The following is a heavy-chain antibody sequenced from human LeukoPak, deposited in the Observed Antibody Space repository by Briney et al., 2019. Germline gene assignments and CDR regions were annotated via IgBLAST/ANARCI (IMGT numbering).Heavy chain of an antibody. J-gene: IGHJ6*02. Sequence: GGSLRLSCAASGFTFSSYAMSWVRQAPGKGLEWVSASSGSGGSTYYADSVKGRFTISRDNSKNTLCPQMNSLRAEDTAVYYCAKDGGEYDFRSGYYSTGTYYYGMDVWGQGTTVTVSS. D-gene: IGHD3-3*01. CDR2: SSGSGGST. V-gene: IGHV3-23*01. CDR1: GFTFSSYA. CDR3: AKDGGEYDFRSGYYSTGTYYYGMDV.